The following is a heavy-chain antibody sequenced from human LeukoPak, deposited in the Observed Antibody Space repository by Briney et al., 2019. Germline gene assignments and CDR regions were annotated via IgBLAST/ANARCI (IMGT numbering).Heavy chain of an antibody. Sequence: AGGSLRLSCAASGFTFSSYWMHWVRHAPGKGLVWVSRINSDGSSTSYADSVKGRFTISRDNAKNTLYLQMNSLRAEDTAVYYCARGYSGSYTLHFDYWGQGTLVTVSS. CDR2: INSDGSST. V-gene: IGHV3-74*01. D-gene: IGHD1-26*01. CDR1: GFTFSSYW. J-gene: IGHJ4*02. CDR3: ARGYSGSYTLHFDY.